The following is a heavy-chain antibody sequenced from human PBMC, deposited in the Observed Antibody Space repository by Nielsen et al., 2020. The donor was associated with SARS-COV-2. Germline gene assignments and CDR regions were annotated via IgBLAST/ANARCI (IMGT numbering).Heavy chain of an antibody. CDR3: AREGLATSAGWGILGGDDY. D-gene: IGHD2-15*01. CDR2: INHNGGT. J-gene: IGHJ4*02. Sequence: SETLSLTCGVHGESFRGFYWTWIRQAPGKGLEWIGEINHNGGTNYISPLTSRVTISVDTSRRQFSLKMTSLTAADTAVYYCAREGLATSAGWGILGGDDYWGQGTLVTVSS. CDR1: GESFRGFY. V-gene: IGHV4-34*01.